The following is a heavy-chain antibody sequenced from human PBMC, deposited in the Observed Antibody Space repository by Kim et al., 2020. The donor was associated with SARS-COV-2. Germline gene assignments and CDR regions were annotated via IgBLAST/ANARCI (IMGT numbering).Heavy chain of an antibody. CDR3: AKWSHHRNGQFDY. Sequence: GGSLRLSCAASGFTFGDYAMHWVRQAPGKGLEWVSGISWNSGSICYADSVKGRFTISRDNAKNSLYLQMNSLRDEDTALYYCAKWSHHRNGQFDYYDHGT. D-gene: IGHD1-1*01. V-gene: IGHV3-9*01. J-gene: IGHJ4*01. CDR1: GFTFGDYA. CDR2: ISWNSGSI.